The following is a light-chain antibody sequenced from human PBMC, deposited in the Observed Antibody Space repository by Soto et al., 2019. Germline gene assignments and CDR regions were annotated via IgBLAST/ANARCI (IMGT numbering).Light chain of an antibody. CDR1: QSVSTN. J-gene: IGKJ1*01. Sequence: EIVMTQSPATLSLSPGERATLSCRASQSVSTNLDWYQQKPGQAPRLLIYGASTRATAIPARFSGSGSGTEFTLTIGSLQSEDFAVYYCQQYNNWPLTFGQGTKVEIK. V-gene: IGKV3-15*01. CDR3: QQYNNWPLT. CDR2: GAS.